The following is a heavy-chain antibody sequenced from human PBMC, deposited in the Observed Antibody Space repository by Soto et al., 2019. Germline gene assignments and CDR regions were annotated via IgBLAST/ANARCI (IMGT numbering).Heavy chain of an antibody. J-gene: IGHJ5*02. CDR1: GFSFTGYY. V-gene: IGHV1-2*02. Sequence: SVKVSCKASGFSFTGYYIHWLRQAPGQGLEWMGWINAHSGGTEYAQKFQGRVTLTRDTSIATAYLTLTSLTSDDTALYYCAKDLTRQLAYWLDPWGQGTQVT. D-gene: IGHD6-6*01. CDR3: AKDLTRQLAYWLDP. CDR2: INAHSGGT.